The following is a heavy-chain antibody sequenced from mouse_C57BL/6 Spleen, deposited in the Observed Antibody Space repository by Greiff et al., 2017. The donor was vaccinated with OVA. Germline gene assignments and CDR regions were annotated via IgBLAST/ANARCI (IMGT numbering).Heavy chain of an antibody. CDR3: ARSQGDSSGSFDY. CDR1: GYTFTNYW. D-gene: IGHD3-2*02. V-gene: IGHV1-63*01. CDR2: IYPGGGYT. J-gene: IGHJ2*01. Sequence: QVQLQQSGAELVRPGTSVKMSCKASGYTFTNYWIGWAKQRPGHGLEWIGDIYPGGGYTNYNEKFKGKATLTADKSSSTAYMQFSSLTSEDSAIYYCARSQGDSSGSFDYWGQGTTLTVSS.